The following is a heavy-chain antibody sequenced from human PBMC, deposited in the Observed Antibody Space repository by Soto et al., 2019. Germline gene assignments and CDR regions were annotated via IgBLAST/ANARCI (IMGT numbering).Heavy chain of an antibody. CDR1: GGSISSSSYY. CDR3: ARHPLWFGDNWFDP. CDR2: IYYSGST. D-gene: IGHD3-10*01. V-gene: IGHV4-39*01. J-gene: IGHJ5*02. Sequence: QLQLQESGPGLVKPSETLSLTCTVSGGSISSSSYYWGWIRQPPGKGLEWIGSIYYSGSTYYNPSLKSRVTISVDTSKNQFSLKLSSVTAADTAVYYCARHPLWFGDNWFDPWGQGTLVTVSS.